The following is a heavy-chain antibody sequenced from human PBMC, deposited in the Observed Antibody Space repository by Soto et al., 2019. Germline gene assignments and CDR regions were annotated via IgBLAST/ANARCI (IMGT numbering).Heavy chain of an antibody. Sequence: SETLSLTCTVSGGSISSGDYYWSWIRQPPGKGLEWMGYIYYSGSTYYNPSLKSRVTISVDTSKNQFSLKLSSVTAADTAVYYCARGYCSGGSCYSYYYYGMDVWGQGTTVTVSS. CDR2: IYYSGST. CDR3: ARGYCSGGSCYSYYYYGMDV. CDR1: GGSISSGDYY. V-gene: IGHV4-30-4*01. J-gene: IGHJ6*02. D-gene: IGHD2-15*01.